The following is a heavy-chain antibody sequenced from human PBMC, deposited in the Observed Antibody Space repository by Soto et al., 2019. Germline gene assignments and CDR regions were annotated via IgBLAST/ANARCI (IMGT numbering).Heavy chain of an antibody. CDR2: ISSSSSYI. CDR1: GFTFSSYS. V-gene: IGHV3-21*01. D-gene: IGHD2-15*01. J-gene: IGHJ4*02. Sequence: EVQLVESGGGLVKPGGSLRLSCAASGFTFSSYSMTWVRQAPGKGLEWVSSISSSSSYIYYADSVKGRFTISRDNAKNSLYLQMNSLRAEDTAVYYCARALTLRGRYCSGGSCYAFDYWGQGTLVTVSS. CDR3: ARALTLRGRYCSGGSCYAFDY.